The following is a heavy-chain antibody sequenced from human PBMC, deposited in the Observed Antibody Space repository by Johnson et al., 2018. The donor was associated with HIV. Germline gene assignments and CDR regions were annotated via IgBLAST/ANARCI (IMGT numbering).Heavy chain of an antibody. CDR3: ARVAPAHDAFDI. CDR2: IRHDGSNK. Sequence: QVQLVESGGGVVRPGESLRLSCAASGFIFDDFGMNWVRHAPGKGLEWVAFIRHDGSNKYYADSVKGRFTISRDNSKNTLYLQMNSLRAEDTAVYYCARVAPAHDAFDIWGQGTMVTVSS. CDR1: GFIFDDFG. V-gene: IGHV3-30*02. J-gene: IGHJ3*02. D-gene: IGHD2-2*01.